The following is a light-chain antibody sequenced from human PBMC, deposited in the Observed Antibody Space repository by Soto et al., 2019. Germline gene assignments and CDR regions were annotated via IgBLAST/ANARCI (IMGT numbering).Light chain of an antibody. CDR2: NTN. V-gene: IGLV7-46*01. CDR1: TGAVTSGHY. CDR3: LLYYVVAVV. Sequence: QTVVTQEPSLTVSPGGTVTLTCGSSTGAVTSGHYAYWFQQKPGQAPRTLIHNTNKKHSWTPARFSGSLLGGKAALTLSGAQPEDEAEYYCLLYYVVAVVFGGGTKLTVL. J-gene: IGLJ2*01.